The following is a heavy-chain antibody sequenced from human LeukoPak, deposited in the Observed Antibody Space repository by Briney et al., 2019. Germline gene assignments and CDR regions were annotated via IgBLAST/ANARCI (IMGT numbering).Heavy chain of an antibody. D-gene: IGHD5-24*01. Sequence: SETLSLTCTVSGGSISRYYWSWIRQSPGKGLEWIGNIYHSGSTNYNPSLKSRVTISVDTSKNQFSLKVSSVTAADTAVYYCARSGDGYRFDDWGQGALVTVSS. CDR1: GGSISRYY. V-gene: IGHV4-59*01. CDR3: ARSGDGYRFDD. J-gene: IGHJ4*02. CDR2: IYHSGST.